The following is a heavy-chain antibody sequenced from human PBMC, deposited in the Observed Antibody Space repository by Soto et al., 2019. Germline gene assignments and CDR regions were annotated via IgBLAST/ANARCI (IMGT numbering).Heavy chain of an antibody. CDR2: IAYDGNEK. J-gene: IGHJ6*02. Sequence: QVQLVEFGGGVVQPGTSLRLSCAASGFTFKTHAMHWVRQAPGKGLEWMAVIAYDGNEKFYADSVKGRFTISRDNSKNALYLLINTLRNEDTAVYYCGKDVGDYVPYYYGVDVWCQGTTVAVSS. CDR1: GFTFKTHA. D-gene: IGHD1-26*01. V-gene: IGHV3-30*18. CDR3: GKDVGDYVPYYYGVDV.